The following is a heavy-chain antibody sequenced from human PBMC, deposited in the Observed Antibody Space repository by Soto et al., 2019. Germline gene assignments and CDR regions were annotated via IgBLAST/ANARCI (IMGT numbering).Heavy chain of an antibody. Sequence: SETLSLTCTVSGGSISSSSYYWGWIRQPPGKGLEWIGCIYYSGSTYYNPSLKSRVTISVDTSKNQFSLKLSSVTAADTAVYYCARQDGLITMIVGYDYWGQGTLVTVSS. CDR3: ARQDGLITMIVGYDY. V-gene: IGHV4-39*01. J-gene: IGHJ4*02. CDR2: IYYSGST. CDR1: GGSISSSSYY. D-gene: IGHD3-22*01.